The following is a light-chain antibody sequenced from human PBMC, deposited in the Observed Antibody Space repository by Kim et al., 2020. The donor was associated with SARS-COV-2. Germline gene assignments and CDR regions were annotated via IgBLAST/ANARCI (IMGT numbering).Light chain of an antibody. CDR1: QSISSW. J-gene: IGKJ1*01. CDR3: QQYNTWWT. V-gene: IGKV1-5*03. Sequence: LSASVGDRVTITCRASQSISSWLAWYQQKPGKAPKLLIYKASSLESGVPSRFSGSGSGTEFTLTISSLQPDDFATYYCQQYNTWWTFGQGTKVEI. CDR2: KAS.